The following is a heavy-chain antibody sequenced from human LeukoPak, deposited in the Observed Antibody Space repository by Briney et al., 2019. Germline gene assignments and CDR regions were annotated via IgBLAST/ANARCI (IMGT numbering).Heavy chain of an antibody. Sequence: GGSLRLSCAASGFTFSSYAMSWVRQARGKGREWVSAISGSGGSTYYADSVKGRFTISRDNSKNTLYLQMNSLRAEDTAVYYCAKDPLRFLEWSRGAFDIWGQGTMVTVSS. CDR1: GFTFSSYA. V-gene: IGHV3-23*01. CDR2: ISGSGGST. D-gene: IGHD3-3*01. CDR3: AKDPLRFLEWSRGAFDI. J-gene: IGHJ3*02.